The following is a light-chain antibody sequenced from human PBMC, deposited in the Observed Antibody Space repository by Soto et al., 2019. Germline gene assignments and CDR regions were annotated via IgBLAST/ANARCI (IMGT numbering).Light chain of an antibody. CDR1: SSNIGSNT. J-gene: IGLJ2*01. V-gene: IGLV1-44*01. Sequence: QSVLTQPPSASGTPGQRFTISCSGSSSNIGSNTVNWYKQLPGTAPKLLIYGQNQRPSGVPDLFSGSKSGTSASLAISGRQSEDEADYDCAVWDDSLDGRVFGGGTKLTVL. CDR3: AVWDDSLDGRV. CDR2: GQN.